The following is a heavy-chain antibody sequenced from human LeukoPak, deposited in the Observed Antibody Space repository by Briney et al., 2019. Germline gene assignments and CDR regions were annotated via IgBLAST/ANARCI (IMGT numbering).Heavy chain of an antibody. CDR3: ARGKDWTMSAFDI. Sequence: ASVKVSCKASGYTFTGYYMHWVRQAPGQGLEWMGRINPNSGGTNYAQKFQGRVTMTRDTSISTAYMELSRLRSDDTAVYYCARGKDWTMSAFDIWGQGTMVTASS. CDR2: INPNSGGT. V-gene: IGHV1-2*06. CDR1: GYTFTGYY. D-gene: IGHD3-22*01. J-gene: IGHJ3*02.